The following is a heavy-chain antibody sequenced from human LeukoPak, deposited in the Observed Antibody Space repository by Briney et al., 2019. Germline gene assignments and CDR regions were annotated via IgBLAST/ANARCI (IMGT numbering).Heavy chain of an antibody. J-gene: IGHJ4*02. CDR2: ITSSSSSM. Sequence: GGSLRLSCVASGFTFSIYTMSWVRQAPGKGLEWVSSITSSSSSMYSADSVKGRFTISRDNSKNTLYLQMNSLRAEDTAVYYCARSGDSSGYYPVDYWGQGTLVTVSS. CDR1: GFTFSIYT. V-gene: IGHV3-21*01. CDR3: ARSGDSSGYYPVDY. D-gene: IGHD3-22*01.